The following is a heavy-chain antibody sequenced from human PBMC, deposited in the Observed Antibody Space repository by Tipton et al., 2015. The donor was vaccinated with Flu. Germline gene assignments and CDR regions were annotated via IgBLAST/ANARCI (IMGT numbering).Heavy chain of an antibody. D-gene: IGHD3-9*01. Sequence: SLRLSCAASGFTFSVYTMNWVRQAPGKGLEWVSSISSTSSYKYYADSVKGRFTISRDNAKNSLWLQMDSLRGDDTAVYYCARFPPKNYDISPDDGMDVWGQGTTVIVSS. CDR2: ISSTSSYK. J-gene: IGHJ6*02. V-gene: IGHV3-21*01. CDR1: GFTFSVYT. CDR3: ARFPPKNYDISPDDGMDV.